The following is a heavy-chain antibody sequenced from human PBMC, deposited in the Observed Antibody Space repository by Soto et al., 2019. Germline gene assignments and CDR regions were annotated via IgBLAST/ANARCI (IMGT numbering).Heavy chain of an antibody. V-gene: IGHV3-48*02. Sequence: EVQLVESGGDLVQRGGSLRLSCVTSGFTFNVYSMNWVRQAPGKGLEWFSYISSDTKTIKYGDSVKGRFTISRDNAKNSVYLQMNSLRDEDTAVYYCARSVEGHFDYWGKGTVVTVSS. CDR1: GFTFNVYS. CDR3: ARSVEGHFDY. CDR2: ISSDTKTI. J-gene: IGHJ4*02. D-gene: IGHD6-19*01.